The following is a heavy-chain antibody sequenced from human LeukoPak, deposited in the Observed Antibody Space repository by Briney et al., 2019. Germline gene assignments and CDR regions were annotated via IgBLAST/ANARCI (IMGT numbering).Heavy chain of an antibody. Sequence: SVKVSCKASGGTFNIDALNWVRQAPGRGLEWLGGITPIFGTPSYAQKFKGRVTITADESTNTGYMELSSLRSEDTAVYYCARRLQSGGYYYYSIDVWGPGTTVAVSS. D-gene: IGHD2-21*02. CDR3: ARRLQSGGYYYYSIDV. J-gene: IGHJ6*02. V-gene: IGHV1-69*13. CDR2: ITPIFGTP. CDR1: GGTFNIDA.